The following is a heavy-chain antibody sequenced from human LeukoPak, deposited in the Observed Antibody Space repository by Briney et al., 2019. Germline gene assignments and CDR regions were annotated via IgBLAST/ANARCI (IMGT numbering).Heavy chain of an antibody. CDR1: GFTFSSCW. CDR2: IKQDGSEK. V-gene: IGHV3-7*04. D-gene: IGHD3-3*01. CDR3: ARAGITIFGKTPRYHYYYMDV. J-gene: IGHJ6*03. Sequence: GGSLRLSCAACGFTFSSCWMRWLRQARGEGVEWVANIKQDGSEKYYVDSVKHRFIISRDNAKNALYQQMNSLRAEDTALYYFARAGITIFGKTPRYHYYYMDVWGKGTTVTVSS.